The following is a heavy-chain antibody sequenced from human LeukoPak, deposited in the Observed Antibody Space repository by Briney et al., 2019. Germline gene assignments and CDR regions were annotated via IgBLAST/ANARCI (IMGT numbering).Heavy chain of an antibody. Sequence: ASVKVSCKASGYTFTSYAMNWVRQAPGQGLEWMGWINTNTGNPTYAQGFTGRFVFSLDTSVSTAYLQISSLKAEDTAVYYCARDGPLYCSSTSCLGYWGQRTLVTVSS. CDR1: GYTFTSYA. D-gene: IGHD2-2*01. CDR3: ARDGPLYCSSTSCLGY. V-gene: IGHV7-4-1*02. CDR2: INTNTGNP. J-gene: IGHJ4*02.